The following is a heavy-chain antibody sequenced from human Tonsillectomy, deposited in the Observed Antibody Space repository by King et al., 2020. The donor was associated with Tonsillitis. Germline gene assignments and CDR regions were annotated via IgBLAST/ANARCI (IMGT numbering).Heavy chain of an antibody. D-gene: IGHD2/OR15-2a*01. Sequence: VQLLQSGGGLVQPGGSLRLSCAASGFTFNNYAMSWVRQAPGKELEWVSAIRASGDNTYYADSVRGRFTISRDNSKNTVYLQMHSLRVEDTAVYYCAREGNTDPRIHFDYWDQGTMVTVSS. CDR2: IRASGDNT. J-gene: IGHJ4*02. CDR3: AREGNTDPRIHFDY. CDR1: GFTFNNYA. V-gene: IGHV3-23*01.